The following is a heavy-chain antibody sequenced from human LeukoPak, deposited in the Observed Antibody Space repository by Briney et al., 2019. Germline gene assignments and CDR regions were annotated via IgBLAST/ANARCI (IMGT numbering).Heavy chain of an antibody. V-gene: IGHV5-51*01. CDR3: ARRVAVAGDAFDI. CDR2: IYPGDSDT. J-gene: IGHJ3*02. CDR1: GYIFTSYW. Sequence: GESLQISCKGSGYIFTSYWIGWVRQLPGKGLEWMGIIYPGDSDTRYSPSFQGQVTISADKSISTAYLQWSSLKASDTAMYYCARRVAVAGDAFDIWGQGTMVTVSS. D-gene: IGHD6-19*01.